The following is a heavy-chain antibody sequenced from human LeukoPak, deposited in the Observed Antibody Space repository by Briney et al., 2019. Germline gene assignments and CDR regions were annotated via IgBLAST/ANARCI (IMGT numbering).Heavy chain of an antibody. J-gene: IGHJ4*02. CDR2: INPSGGST. CDR3: ARSSSGSYLDY. CDR1: GYTFTSYG. V-gene: IGHV1-46*01. D-gene: IGHD1-26*01. Sequence: ASVKVSCKASGYTFTSYGISWVRQAPGQGLEWMGIINPSGGSTTYAQKFQGRVTMTRDTSTSTVYMELSSLRSEDTAVYYCARSSSGSYLDYWGQGTLVTVSS.